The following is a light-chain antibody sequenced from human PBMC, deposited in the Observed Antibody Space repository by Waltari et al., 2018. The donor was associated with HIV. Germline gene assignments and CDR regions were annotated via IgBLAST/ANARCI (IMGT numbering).Light chain of an antibody. V-gene: IGKV3-15*01. CDR1: QSDSSH. CDR2: WAS. CDR3: QQYNNWPRT. Sequence: TQSQATLSVATGERATVSCRASQSDSSHLAWYQTKSGQAPRLLIYWASSRATGIPARISGTGSGTEFTLTISSLQSEDFAVYYCQQYNNWPRTFGQGTKVEIK. J-gene: IGKJ1*01.